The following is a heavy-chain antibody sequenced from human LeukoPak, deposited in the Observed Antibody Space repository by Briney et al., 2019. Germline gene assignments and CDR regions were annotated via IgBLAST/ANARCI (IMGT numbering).Heavy chain of an antibody. CDR1: GFTFSSYA. J-gene: IGHJ4*02. D-gene: IGHD2-2*01. CDR2: ISYDGGNK. Sequence: GRSLRLSCAASGFTFSSYAMHWVRQAPGKGLEWVAVISYDGGNKYYADSVKGRFTISRDNSKNTLYLQMNSLRAEDTAVYYCARDPEGVVPAASFDYWGQGTLVTVSS. V-gene: IGHV3-30-3*01. CDR3: ARDPEGVVPAASFDY.